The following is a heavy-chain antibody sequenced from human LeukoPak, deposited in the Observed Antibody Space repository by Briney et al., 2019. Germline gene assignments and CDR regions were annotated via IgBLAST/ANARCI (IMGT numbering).Heavy chain of an antibody. V-gene: IGHV3-7*03. CDR2: IKQDGSEK. D-gene: IGHD6-13*01. CDR1: GFTFSSYW. J-gene: IGHJ5*02. Sequence: GGSLRLSCAVSGFTFSSYWMSWVRQAPGKGLEWVANIKQDGSEKYYVDSVKGRFTISRDNAKNSLYLQMNSLRAEDTAVYYCAGALSSRYRYNWFDPWGQGTLVTVSS. CDR3: AGALSSRYRYNWFDP.